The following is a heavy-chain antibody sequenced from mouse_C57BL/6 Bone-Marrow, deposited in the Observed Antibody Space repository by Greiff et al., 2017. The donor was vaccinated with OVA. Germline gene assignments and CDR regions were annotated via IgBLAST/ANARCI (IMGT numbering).Heavy chain of an antibody. Sequence: EVKLVESEGGLVQPGSSMKLSCTASGFTFSDYYMAWVRQVPEKGLEWVANINYDGSSTYYLDSLKSRFIISRDNAKNILYLQMSSLKSEDTATYYCARKPLIYYYGSSYGYFDVWGTGTTVTVSS. CDR3: ARKPLIYYYGSSYGYFDV. V-gene: IGHV5-16*01. D-gene: IGHD1-1*01. CDR1: GFTFSDYY. CDR2: INYDGSST. J-gene: IGHJ1*03.